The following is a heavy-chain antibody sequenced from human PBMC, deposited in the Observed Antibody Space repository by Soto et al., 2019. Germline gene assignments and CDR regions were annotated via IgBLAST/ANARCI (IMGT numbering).Heavy chain of an antibody. Sequence: SLGLFCTAFGFTFGDYAVSWFRQAPGKGLEWVGFIRSKAYGWTTEYAASVKGRFTISRDDSKSIAYLQMNSLKTEDTAVYYCTRDDFWSGYFDIWGQGTMVTVS. D-gene: IGHD3-3*01. J-gene: IGHJ3*02. CDR3: TRDDFWSGYFDI. CDR2: IRSKAYGWTT. CDR1: GFTFGDYA. V-gene: IGHV3-49*03.